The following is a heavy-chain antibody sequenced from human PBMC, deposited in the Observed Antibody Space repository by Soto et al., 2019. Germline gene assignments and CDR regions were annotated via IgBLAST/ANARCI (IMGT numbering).Heavy chain of an antibody. J-gene: IGHJ6*02. CDR1: GFTFSDYY. CDR2: ISSSGGTI. CDR3: ARDIGGSGSYFEYYYGMDV. D-gene: IGHD3-10*01. V-gene: IGHV3-11*01. Sequence: PGGSLRLSCAASGFTFSDYYMSWIRQAPGKGLEWVSYISSSGGTIYYADSVKGRFTISRDNAKNSLYLQMNSLRAEDTAVYYCARDIGGSGSYFEYYYGMDVWGQGTTVTVSS.